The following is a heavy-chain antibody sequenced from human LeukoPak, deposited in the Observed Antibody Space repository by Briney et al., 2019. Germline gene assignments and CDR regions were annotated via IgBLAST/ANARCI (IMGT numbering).Heavy chain of an antibody. J-gene: IGHJ4*02. V-gene: IGHV4-4*07. D-gene: IGHD3-22*01. CDR1: GGSISSYY. Sequence: SETLSLTCTVSGGSISSYYWSWIRQPAGKGLEWIGRIYTSGSTNYNPSLKSRVTMSVDTSKNQFSLKLSSVTAADTAVYNCARDTYYYDSSGYPLDYWGQGTLVTVSS. CDR2: IYTSGST. CDR3: ARDTYYYDSSGYPLDY.